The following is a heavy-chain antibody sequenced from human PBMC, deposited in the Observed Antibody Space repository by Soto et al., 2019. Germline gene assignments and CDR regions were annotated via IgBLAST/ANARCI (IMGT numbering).Heavy chain of an antibody. Sequence: ASVKVSCKASGYTFTSYDINWGRQATGQGLEWMGWMNPNSGNTGYAKKFQGRVTMTRNTSISTAYMELSSLRSEDTAVYYCARVPYDYIWGSWVYWGQGTLVTVSS. CDR3: ARVPYDYIWGSWVY. D-gene: IGHD3-16*01. CDR1: GYTFTSYD. V-gene: IGHV1-8*01. J-gene: IGHJ4*02. CDR2: MNPNSGNT.